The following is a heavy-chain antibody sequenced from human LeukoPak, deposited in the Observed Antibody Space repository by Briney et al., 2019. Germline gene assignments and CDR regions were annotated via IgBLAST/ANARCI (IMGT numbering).Heavy chain of an antibody. D-gene: IGHD6-19*01. CDR3: AKAGRSGWYPGWPFDI. V-gene: IGHV3-23*01. CDR2: IRDSVAST. Sequence: GGSLRLSCAASGFTFLTYAMSWVRQVPGKGLQWASVIRDSVASTYYADSVKGRFTISRDNSKNTLYLQMNSLRAEDTAVYYCAKAGRSGWYPGWPFDIWGQGTMVSVSS. CDR1: GFTFLTYA. J-gene: IGHJ3*02.